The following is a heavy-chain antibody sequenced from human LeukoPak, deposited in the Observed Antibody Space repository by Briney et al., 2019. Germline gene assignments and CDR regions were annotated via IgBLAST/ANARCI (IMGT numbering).Heavy chain of an antibody. D-gene: IGHD6-13*01. V-gene: IGHV1-46*01. CDR2: INPSGSNS. CDR3: ARGRRYSSSWYEDFDL. J-gene: IGHJ2*01. Sequence: ASVEVSCKASGYTFSSYYIHWVRQAPGQGLQWMGVINPSGSNSRYAEEFQGRVTITTDESTSTAYMELSSLRSEDTAVYYCARGRRYSSSWYEDFDLWGRGTLVTVSS. CDR1: GYTFSSYY.